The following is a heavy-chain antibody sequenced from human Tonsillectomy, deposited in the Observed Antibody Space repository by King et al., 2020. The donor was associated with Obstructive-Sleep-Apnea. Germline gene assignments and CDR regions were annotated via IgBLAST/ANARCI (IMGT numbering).Heavy chain of an antibody. V-gene: IGHV3-33*01. D-gene: IGHD3-22*01. CDR1: GFTFSSYG. Sequence: QLVQSGGGVVQPGRSLRLSCAESGFTFSSYGMHWGRQAPGKGLEWGAVILYDGRKQYYADSVKGRFTVSRDNSKNTLYLQMNSLRAEDTAVYYCAREDNYDYPDYWGQGTLVTVSS. CDR3: AREDNYDYPDY. J-gene: IGHJ4*02. CDR2: ILYDGRKQ.